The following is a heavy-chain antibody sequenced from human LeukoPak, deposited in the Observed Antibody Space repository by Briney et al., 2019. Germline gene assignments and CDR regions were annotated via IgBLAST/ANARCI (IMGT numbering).Heavy chain of an antibody. Sequence: SETLSLTCTVSGGSISSGAYYWSWIRQHPGKGLEWIGYIYYSGSTYYNPSLKSRVTISVDTSKNQFSLNLSSVTAADTAVYYCGAPYDFWSGSDPDAFDIWGQGTMVNVSS. CDR1: GGSISSGAYY. CDR3: GAPYDFWSGSDPDAFDI. V-gene: IGHV4-31*03. D-gene: IGHD3-3*01. CDR2: IYYSGST. J-gene: IGHJ3*02.